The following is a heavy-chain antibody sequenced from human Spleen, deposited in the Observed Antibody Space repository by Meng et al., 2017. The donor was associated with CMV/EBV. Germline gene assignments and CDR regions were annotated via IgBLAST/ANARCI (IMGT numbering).Heavy chain of an antibody. CDR1: GFSFDDYG. D-gene: IGHD3/OR15-3a*01. CDR2: IDWNGGNI. V-gene: IGHV3-20*04. CDR3: ARGSWTYHYYSMDV. Sequence: GGSLRLSCAGSGFSFDDYGMNWVRQAPGKGLEWVSGIDWNGGNIGYVDSVKGRFTISRDNAKNSLYLQMNSLRAEDTALYYCARGSWTYHYYSMDVWGQGTTVTVSS. J-gene: IGHJ6*02.